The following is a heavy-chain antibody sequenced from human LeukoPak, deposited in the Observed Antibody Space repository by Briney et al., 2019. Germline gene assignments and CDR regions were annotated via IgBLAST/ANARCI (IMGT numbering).Heavy chain of an antibody. V-gene: IGHV1-18*01. CDR3: AIRYYDYVWGSYRYFDY. J-gene: IGHJ4*02. D-gene: IGHD3-16*02. CDR2: ISAYNGNT. CDR1: GYTFTSYG. Sequence: ASVKVSCKASGYTFTSYGISWVRQAPGQGLEWMGWISAYNGNTNYAQKLQGRVTMTTDKSTSTAYMELRSLRSDDTAVYYCAIRYYDYVWGSYRYFDYWGQGTLVTVSS.